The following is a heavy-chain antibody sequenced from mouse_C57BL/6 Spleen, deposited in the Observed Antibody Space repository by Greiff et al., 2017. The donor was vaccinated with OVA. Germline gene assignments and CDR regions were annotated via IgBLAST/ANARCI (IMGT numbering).Heavy chain of an antibody. CDR1: GYTFTSYW. D-gene: IGHD2-1*01. V-gene: IGHV1-55*01. CDR3: ARCGNYRYYAMDY. J-gene: IGHJ4*01. Sequence: QVHVKQPGAELVKPGASVKMSCKASGYTFTSYWITWVKQRPGQGLEWIGDIYPGSGSTNYNEKFKSKATLTVDTSSSTAYMQLSSLTSEDSAVYYCARCGNYRYYAMDYWGQGTSVTVSS. CDR2: IYPGSGST.